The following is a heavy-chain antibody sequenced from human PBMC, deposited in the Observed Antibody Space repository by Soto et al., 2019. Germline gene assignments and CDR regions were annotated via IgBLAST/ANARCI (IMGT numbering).Heavy chain of an antibody. CDR2: IYYSGST. CDR3: ARAEDSSGYLDY. CDR1: GGSISRGGYY. D-gene: IGHD3-22*01. V-gene: IGHV4-31*03. J-gene: IGHJ4*02. Sequence: SETLSLTCTVSGGSISRGGYYWIWIRQHPGKGLEWIGYIYYSGSTYYNPSLKSRVTISVDTSKNQFSLKLSSVTAADTAVYYCARAEDSSGYLDYWGQGTLVTVSS.